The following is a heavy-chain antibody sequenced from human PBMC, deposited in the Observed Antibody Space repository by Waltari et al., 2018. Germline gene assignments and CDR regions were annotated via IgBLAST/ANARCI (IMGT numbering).Heavy chain of an antibody. CDR1: GGSISSSSYY. CDR2: IYYSGST. D-gene: IGHD6-19*01. Sequence: QLQLQESGPGLVKPSETLSLTCTVSGGSISSSSYYWGWIRQPPGKGLEWIGSIYYSGSTYYNPSLKSRVTISVDTSKNQFSLKLSSVTAADTAVYYCARIYDSVAGTNYYYYMDVWGKGTTVTVSS. V-gene: IGHV4-39*01. CDR3: ARIYDSVAGTNYYYYMDV. J-gene: IGHJ6*03.